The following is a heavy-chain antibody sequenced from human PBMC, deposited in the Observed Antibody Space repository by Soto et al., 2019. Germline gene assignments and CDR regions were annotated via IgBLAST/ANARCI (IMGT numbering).Heavy chain of an antibody. D-gene: IGHD2-21*01. CDR3: AKDVYSSGGDSYFDY. Sequence: HPGGSLRLSCAASGFTFSSYGMHWVRQAPGKGLEWVALISYDDSNKYSADSVKGRFTISRDNSKNTLYLQMNSLRAEDTAVYYCAKDVYSSGGDSYFDYWGQGTLVTVSS. CDR2: ISYDDSNK. J-gene: IGHJ4*02. V-gene: IGHV3-30*18. CDR1: GFTFSSYG.